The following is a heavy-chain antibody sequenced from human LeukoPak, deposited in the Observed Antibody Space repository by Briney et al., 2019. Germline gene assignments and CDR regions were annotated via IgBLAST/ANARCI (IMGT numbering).Heavy chain of an antibody. Sequence: STYYNPSLKSRVTISVDTSKNQFSLKLSSVTAADTAVYYCARFWVGTYYYDSSGYYAFDYWGQGTLVTVSS. J-gene: IGHJ4*02. CDR3: ARFWVGTYYYDSSGYYAFDY. CDR2: ST. D-gene: IGHD3-22*01. V-gene: IGHV4-31*02.